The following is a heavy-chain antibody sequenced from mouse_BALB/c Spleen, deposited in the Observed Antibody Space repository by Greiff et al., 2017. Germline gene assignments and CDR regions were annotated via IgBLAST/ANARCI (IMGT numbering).Heavy chain of an antibody. CDR3: AREGGLFAY. J-gene: IGHJ3*01. Sequence: ESGPGLVKPSQSLSLTCSVTGYSITSGYYWNWIRQFPGNKLEWMGYISYDGSNNYNPSLKNRISITRDTSKNQFFLKLNSVTTEDTATYYCAREGGLFAYWGQGTLVTVSA. CDR1: GYSITSGYY. CDR2: ISYDGSN. V-gene: IGHV3-6*02.